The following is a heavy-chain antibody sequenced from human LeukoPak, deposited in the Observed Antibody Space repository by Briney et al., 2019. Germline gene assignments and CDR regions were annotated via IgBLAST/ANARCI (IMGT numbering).Heavy chain of an antibody. J-gene: IGHJ5*02. CDR3: ARDWRLDWFDP. D-gene: IGHD3-3*01. Sequence: GGSLRLSCAASGFTFSSYCMSWVRQAPGKGLEWVAIIKQDGSEKYYVDSVKGRFTISRDNAKNSLYLQMNSLRAEDTAMYYCARDWRLDWFDPWGQGTLVTVSS. CDR2: IKQDGSEK. V-gene: IGHV3-7*01. CDR1: GFTFSSYC.